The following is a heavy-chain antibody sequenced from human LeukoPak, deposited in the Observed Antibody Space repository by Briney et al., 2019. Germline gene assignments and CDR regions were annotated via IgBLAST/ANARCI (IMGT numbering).Heavy chain of an antibody. Sequence: SETLSLTCTVSGGSISSYYWSWIRQPPGKGLEWIGYIYYSGSTNYNPSLMSRVTISVDTSKNQFSLKLSSVTAADTAVYYCARVSWYCSGGSCYSGYFDYWGQGTLVTVSS. CDR3: ARVSWYCSGGSCYSGYFDY. CDR1: GGSISSYY. D-gene: IGHD2-15*01. V-gene: IGHV4-59*01. CDR2: IYYSGST. J-gene: IGHJ4*02.